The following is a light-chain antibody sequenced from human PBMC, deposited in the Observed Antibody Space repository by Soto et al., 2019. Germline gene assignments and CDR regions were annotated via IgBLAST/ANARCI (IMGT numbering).Light chain of an antibody. CDR2: GAS. J-gene: IGKJ4*01. CDR3: HQHATSPLPVSSPRP. Sequence: ENVLTQSPGTLSLSPGERATLSCRASQTVTGNYLAWYQQKPGQAPRLLVYGASSRATGIPDRFSGRGSGTDFTLHIPRLEPDASALYYCHQHATSPLPVSSPRPVGGGTKVEIK. V-gene: IGKV3-20*01. CDR1: QTVTGNY.